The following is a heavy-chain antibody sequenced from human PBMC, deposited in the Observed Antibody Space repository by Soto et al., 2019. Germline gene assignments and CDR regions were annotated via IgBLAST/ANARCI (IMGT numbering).Heavy chain of an antibody. CDR2: INYSGST. Sequence: PSETLSLTCTVSGGSVSSGGYYWSWIRQYPGKGLEWIGYINYSGSTYYNPSLKSRITISVDTSKNQFSLKLSSVTAADTAVYYCARDLRYCSSTRCSNWFEPWGQGTLVXV. CDR3: ARDLRYCSSTRCSNWFEP. D-gene: IGHD2-2*01. V-gene: IGHV4-31*03. J-gene: IGHJ5*02. CDR1: GGSVSSGGYY.